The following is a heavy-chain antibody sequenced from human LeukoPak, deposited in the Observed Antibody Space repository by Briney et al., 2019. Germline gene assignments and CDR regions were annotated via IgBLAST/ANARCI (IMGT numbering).Heavy chain of an antibody. V-gene: IGHV1-46*01. J-gene: IGHJ5*02. CDR2: INPSGGST. D-gene: IGHD3-22*01. Sequence: GASVKVSCKASGYTFTSYYMHWVRQAPGQGLEWMGIINPSGGSTSYAQKFQGRVTITADESTSTAYMELSSLRSEDTAVYYCARESGNYYDSSGYYYDSSWGQGTLVTVSS. CDR3: ARESGNYYDSSGYYYDSS. CDR1: GYTFTSYY.